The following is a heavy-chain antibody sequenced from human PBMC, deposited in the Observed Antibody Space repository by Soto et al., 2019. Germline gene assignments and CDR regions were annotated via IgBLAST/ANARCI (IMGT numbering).Heavy chain of an antibody. J-gene: IGHJ3*02. CDR3: ARVIRQHLNWNDAFDI. CDR2: IIPIFGTA. CDR1: GGTFSSYA. D-gene: IGHD1-20*01. V-gene: IGHV1-69*01. Sequence: QVQLVQSGAEVKKPGSSVKVSCKASGGTFSSYAISWVRQAPGQGLEWMGGIIPIFGTATYAQKFQGRVTITADESTSTAYMELSSLRSEDTAVYYCARVIRQHLNWNDAFDIWGQGTMVTVSS.